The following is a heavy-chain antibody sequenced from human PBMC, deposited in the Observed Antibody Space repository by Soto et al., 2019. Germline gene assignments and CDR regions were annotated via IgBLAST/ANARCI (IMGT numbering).Heavy chain of an antibody. CDR1: GFTFSSYS. Sequence: ASVEVSCQASGFTFSSYSMHFVRQDPGQRLEWMGWINAGNGNTKYSQKFQGRVTITRDTSASTAYMELSSLRSEDTAVYYCAGGSGSYYNDAFDIWGQGTMV. CDR2: INAGNGNT. D-gene: IGHD3-10*01. J-gene: IGHJ3*02. CDR3: AGGSGSYYNDAFDI. V-gene: IGHV1-3*01.